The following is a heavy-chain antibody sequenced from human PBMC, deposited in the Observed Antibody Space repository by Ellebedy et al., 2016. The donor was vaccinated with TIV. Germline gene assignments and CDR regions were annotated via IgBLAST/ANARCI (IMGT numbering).Heavy chain of an antibody. Sequence: ASVKVSCXASGGTFSSYAISWVRQAPGQGLEWMGWINPNSGGTNYAQKFQGRVTMTRDTSISTAYMELSRLRSDDTAVYYCARGIITIFGVVSREYFQHWGQGTLVTVSS. CDR3: ARGIITIFGVVSREYFQH. CDR2: INPNSGGT. J-gene: IGHJ1*01. CDR1: GGTFSSYA. V-gene: IGHV1-2*02. D-gene: IGHD3-3*01.